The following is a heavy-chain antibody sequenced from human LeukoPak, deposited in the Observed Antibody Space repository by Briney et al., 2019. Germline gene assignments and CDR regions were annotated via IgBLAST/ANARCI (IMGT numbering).Heavy chain of an antibody. D-gene: IGHD4-23*01. CDR1: GGSISSGNYY. V-gene: IGHV4-61*02. CDR3: ARRGYGGNEERHAFDI. J-gene: IGHJ3*02. CDR2: IYTSGST. Sequence: SETLSLTCTVSGGSISSGNYYWSWIRQPAGKGLEWIGRIYTSGSTNYNPSLKSRVTISLDTSKNQFSLKLSSVTAADTAVYYCARRGYGGNEERHAFDIWGQGTMVTVSS.